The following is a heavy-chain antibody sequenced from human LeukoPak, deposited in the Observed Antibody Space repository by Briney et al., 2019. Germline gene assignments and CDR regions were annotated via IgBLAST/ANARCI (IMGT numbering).Heavy chain of an antibody. Sequence: SETLSLTYTVSGGSISSSSYYWGWIRQPPGKGLEWIGSIYYSGSTYYNPSLKSRVTISVDTSKNQFSLKLSSVTAADTAVYYCARQNSGWPRLDYWGQGTLVTISS. CDR2: IYYSGST. CDR1: GGSISSSSYY. CDR3: ARQNSGWPRLDY. D-gene: IGHD6-19*01. J-gene: IGHJ4*02. V-gene: IGHV4-39*01.